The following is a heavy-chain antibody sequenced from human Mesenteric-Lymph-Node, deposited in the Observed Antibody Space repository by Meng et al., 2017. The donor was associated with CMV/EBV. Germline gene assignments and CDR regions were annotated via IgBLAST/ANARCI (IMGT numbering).Heavy chain of an antibody. Sequence: SETLSLTCTVSGGSVNTYNHYWTWIRRPPGKGLEWIGYISYRGSTNYNPSLKSRVTISMDMSKNQFSLSLRSVTSADTAVYYCARAITGQLPFDSWGRGTLVTVSS. J-gene: IGHJ4*02. V-gene: IGHV4-61*01. CDR2: ISYRGST. D-gene: IGHD1-1*01. CDR3: ARAITGQLPFDS. CDR1: GGSVNTYNHY.